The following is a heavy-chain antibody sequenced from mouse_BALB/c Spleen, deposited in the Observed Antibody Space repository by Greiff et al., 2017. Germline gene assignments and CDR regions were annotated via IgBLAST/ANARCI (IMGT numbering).Heavy chain of an antibody. CDR1: GFTFSSYG. V-gene: IGHV5-6*01. CDR2: ISSGGSYT. Sequence: EVNVVESGGDLVKPGGSLKLSCAASGFTFSSYGMSWVRQTPDKRLEWVATISSGGSYTYYPDSVKGRFTISRDNAKNTLYLQMSSLKSEDTAMYYCARGDWAPDYWGQGTTLTVSS. J-gene: IGHJ2*01. D-gene: IGHD4-1*01. CDR3: ARGDWAPDY.